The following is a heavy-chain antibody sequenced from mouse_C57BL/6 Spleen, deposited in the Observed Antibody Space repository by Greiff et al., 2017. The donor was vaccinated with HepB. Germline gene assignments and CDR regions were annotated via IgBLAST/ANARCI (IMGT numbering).Heavy chain of an antibody. D-gene: IGHD2-4*01. Sequence: EVQLQQSGPELVKPGASVKISCKASGYSFTDYNMNWVKQSNGKSLEWIGVINPNYGTTSYNQKFKGKATLTLDQSSSTAYMQLNSLTSEDSAVYYCARLGKYDYDERAAMDYWGQGTSVTVSS. CDR3: ARLGKYDYDERAAMDY. CDR1: GYSFTDYN. CDR2: INPNYGTT. J-gene: IGHJ4*01. V-gene: IGHV1-39*01.